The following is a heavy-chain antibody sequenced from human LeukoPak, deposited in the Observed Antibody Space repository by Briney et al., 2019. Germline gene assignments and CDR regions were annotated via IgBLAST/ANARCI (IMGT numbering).Heavy chain of an antibody. Sequence: PSETLSLTCTVSGGSISSGGYYWSWIRQHPGKGLEWIGYIYYSGSTYYNPSLKSRVTISVDTSKNQFSLKLSPVTAADTAVYYCARAVLQAAAGRVWWFDPWGQGTLVTVSS. V-gene: IGHV4-31*03. CDR3: ARAVLQAAAGRVWWFDP. CDR1: GGSISSGGYY. CDR2: IYYSGST. D-gene: IGHD6-13*01. J-gene: IGHJ5*02.